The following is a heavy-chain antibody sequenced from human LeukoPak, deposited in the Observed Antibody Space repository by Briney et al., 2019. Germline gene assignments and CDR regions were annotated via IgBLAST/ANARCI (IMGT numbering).Heavy chain of an antibody. CDR3: AKGRNWNYFDY. D-gene: IGHD1-1*01. CDR2: ISWNSGSI. J-gene: IGHJ4*02. V-gene: IGHV3-9*01. CDR1: GFTFDDYA. Sequence: PGGSLRLSCAASGFTFDDYAMHWVRQAPGKGLEWVSGISWNSGSIGYADSVKGRFTISRDDAKNSLYLQVNSLRAEDTALYYCAKGRNWNYFDYWGQGTLVTVSS.